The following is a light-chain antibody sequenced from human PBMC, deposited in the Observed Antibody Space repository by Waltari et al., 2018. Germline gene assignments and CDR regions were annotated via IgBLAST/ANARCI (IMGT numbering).Light chain of an antibody. CDR1: SSDVGDYNY. V-gene: IGLV2-14*01. CDR2: EVS. J-gene: IGLJ1*01. CDR3: SSYASSSTLV. Sequence: QSALTQPASVSGSPGQSITISCPGISSDVGDYNYVSWYQQHPGKAPKLMIFEVSNRPSGVSNRFSGSKSGNTASLTISGLQAEDEADYYCSSYASSSTLVFATGTKVTVL.